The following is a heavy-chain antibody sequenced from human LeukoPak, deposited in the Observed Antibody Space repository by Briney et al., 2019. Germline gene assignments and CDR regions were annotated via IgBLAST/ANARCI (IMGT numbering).Heavy chain of an antibody. D-gene: IGHD3-3*01. CDR1: GYTFTSYY. J-gene: IGHJ4*02. CDR2: INPSGGST. V-gene: IGHV1-46*01. Sequence: ASVKVSCKASGYTFTSYYMHWVRQAPGQGLEWMGIINPSGGSTSYAQKLQGRVTMTTDTSTSTAYMELRSLRSDDTAVYYCARDTIFGVVPFDYWGQGTLVTVSS. CDR3: ARDTIFGVVPFDY.